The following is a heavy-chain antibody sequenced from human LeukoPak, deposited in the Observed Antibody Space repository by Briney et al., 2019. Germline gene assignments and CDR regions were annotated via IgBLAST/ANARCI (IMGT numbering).Heavy chain of an antibody. V-gene: IGHV1-8*01. J-gene: IGHJ4*02. D-gene: IGHD3-22*01. CDR1: GYTFTSYD. CDR3: ARGFRDSSGRKPDY. Sequence: ASVTVSCTASGYTFTSYDINWVRQATGQGLEWMGWMNPNSGNTGYAQKFQDRVTMTRNTSIKTAYMELSSLRSEDMAVYYCARGFRDSSGRKPDYWGQGTLVTVSS. CDR2: MNPNSGNT.